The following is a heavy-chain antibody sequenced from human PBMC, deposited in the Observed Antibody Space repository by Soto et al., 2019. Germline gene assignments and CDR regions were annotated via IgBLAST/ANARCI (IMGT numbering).Heavy chain of an antibody. V-gene: IGHV4-34*01. CDR3: AGGVLLWFGELMSDGMDV. D-gene: IGHD3-10*01. Sequence: KSSETLSLTCAVYGGSFSGYYWSWIRQPPGKGLEWIGEINHSGSTNYNPSLKSRVTISVDTSKNQFSLKLSSVTAADTAVYYCAGGVLLWFGELMSDGMDVWGQGTTVTVSS. CDR1: GGSFSGYY. CDR2: INHSGST. J-gene: IGHJ6*02.